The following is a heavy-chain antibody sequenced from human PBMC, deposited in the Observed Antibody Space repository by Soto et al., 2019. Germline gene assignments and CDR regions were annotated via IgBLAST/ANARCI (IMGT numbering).Heavy chain of an antibody. J-gene: IGHJ6*02. CDR2: IYYSGST. CDR1: GGSISSYY. Sequence: KPSETLSLTCTVSGGSISSYYWRWIRQPPGKGLEWIGYIYYSGSTKYNPSLKSRVTISVDTSKNQFSLKLSSVTAADTAVYYCARAGYCSSTSCYGAYGMDVWGQGTTVTVSS. CDR3: ARAGYCSSTSCYGAYGMDV. V-gene: IGHV4-59*01. D-gene: IGHD2-2*01.